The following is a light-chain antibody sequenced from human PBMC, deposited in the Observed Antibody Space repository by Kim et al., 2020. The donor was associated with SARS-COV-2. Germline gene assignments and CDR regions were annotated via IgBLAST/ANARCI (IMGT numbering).Light chain of an antibody. J-gene: IGLJ3*02. Sequence: RQRVTISCSGSRSNIGNNGVNWYQQLPGKAPKLLIYYDDLLPSGVSDRFSGSKSGTSASLAISGLQSDDEADYYCAAWDDRLNGWVFGGGTQLTVL. CDR2: YDD. V-gene: IGLV1-36*01. CDR1: RSNIGNNG. CDR3: AAWDDRLNGWV.